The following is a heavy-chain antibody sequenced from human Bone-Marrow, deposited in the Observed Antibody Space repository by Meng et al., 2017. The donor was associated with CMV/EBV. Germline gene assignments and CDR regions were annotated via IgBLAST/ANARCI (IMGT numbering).Heavy chain of an antibody. J-gene: IGHJ6*02. CDR2: ISPYNGNT. CDR1: GYTFTNYG. V-gene: IGHV1-18*01. Sequence: ASVKVSCKTSGYTFTNYGIIWVRQAPGQGLEWMGWISPYNGNTNYAQNFQGRVTMTTDTSTSTAYMELRSLRSDDTAVYYCARDPSPGSYYYGMDVWGQGTTVTVSS. CDR3: ARDPSPGSYYYGMDV. D-gene: IGHD1-26*01.